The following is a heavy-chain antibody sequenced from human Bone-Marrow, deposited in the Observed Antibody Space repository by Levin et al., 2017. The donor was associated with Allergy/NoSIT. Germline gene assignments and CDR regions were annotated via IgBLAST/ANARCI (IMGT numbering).Heavy chain of an antibody. D-gene: IGHD5-24*01. J-gene: IGHJ4*02. CDR2: ISYSGST. CDR1: GDSLSSYY. V-gene: IGHV4-59*01. CDR3: ARSLRRENFDY. Sequence: SETLSLTCTVSGDSLSSYYWSWIRQPPGKRLEWIAYISYSGSTNYNPSLKSRVTLSVDTSKNHFSLNLTSVIAADTAVYYCARSLRRENFDYWGQGILVTVSS.